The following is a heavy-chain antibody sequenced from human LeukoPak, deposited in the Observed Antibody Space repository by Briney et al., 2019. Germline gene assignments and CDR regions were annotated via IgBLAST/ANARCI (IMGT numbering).Heavy chain of an antibody. D-gene: IGHD3-22*01. V-gene: IGHV3-66*01. CDR1: GFTVSSNY. CDR2: IYSGGST. Sequence: GGSLRLSCAASGFTVSSNYMSWVRQAPGKGLEWVSVIYSGGSTYYADSVKGRFTISRDNSKNTLYLQMSSLRAEDTAVYYCAREMHYYDSSGEFQHWGQGTLVTVSS. J-gene: IGHJ1*01. CDR3: AREMHYYDSSGEFQH.